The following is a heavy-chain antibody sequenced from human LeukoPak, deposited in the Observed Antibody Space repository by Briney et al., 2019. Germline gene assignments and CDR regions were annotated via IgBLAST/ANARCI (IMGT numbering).Heavy chain of an antibody. CDR1: GGSFSGYY. J-gene: IGHJ3*02. Sequence: SETLSLTCAVYGGSFSGYYWSWIRQPPGKGLEWIGYIYYSGSTNYNPSLKSRVTISVDTSKNQFSLKLSSVTAADTAVYYCARVPNYSGSYSDAFDIWGQGTMVTVSS. D-gene: IGHD1-26*01. CDR2: IYYSGST. V-gene: IGHV4-59*01. CDR3: ARVPNYSGSYSDAFDI.